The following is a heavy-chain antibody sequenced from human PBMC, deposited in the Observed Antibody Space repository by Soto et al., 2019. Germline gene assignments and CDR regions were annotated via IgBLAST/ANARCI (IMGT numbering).Heavy chain of an antibody. V-gene: IGHV3-33*01. J-gene: IGHJ6*02. D-gene: IGHD6-13*01. CDR3: ARDITAWGSSWHPPGSYYYYGMDV. CDR1: GFTFSSYG. Sequence: GGSLRLSCAASGFTFSSYGMHWVRQAPGKGLEWVAVILYDGSNKYYADSVKGRFTITRDNSKNTLYMQMNSLRAEDTAVYYCARDITAWGSSWHPPGSYYYYGMDVWGQGTTVTVSS. CDR2: ILYDGSNK.